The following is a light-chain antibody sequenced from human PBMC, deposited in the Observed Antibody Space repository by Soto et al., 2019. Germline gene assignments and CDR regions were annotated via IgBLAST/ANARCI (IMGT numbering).Light chain of an antibody. Sequence: EIVLTQSPATLSLSPGERATLSCRASQSVSSFLAWYQQKPGQAPRLLIYDASNRATGIPARFSGSGSGTDFTLIISSLEPEDFATYYCQQYNTYPWTFGQGTKVEIK. V-gene: IGKV3-11*01. CDR2: DAS. CDR3: QQYNTYPWT. J-gene: IGKJ1*01. CDR1: QSVSSF.